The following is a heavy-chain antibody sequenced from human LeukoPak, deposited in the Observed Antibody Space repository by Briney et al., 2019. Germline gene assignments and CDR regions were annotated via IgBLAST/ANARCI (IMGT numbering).Heavy chain of an antibody. CDR3: ARVARYVWGSYRYPTLGY. Sequence: GASVKLSCKGSGSTFTSYDINWVRQATGQGLGWMGWMNPSSGNTGYAQKFQGRVTMTRNTAITTTYMELSSLRSEDTAVYYCARVARYVWGSYRYPTLGYWGQGTLVTVSS. CDR1: GSTFTSYD. CDR2: MNPSSGNT. D-gene: IGHD3-16*02. V-gene: IGHV1-8*01. J-gene: IGHJ4*02.